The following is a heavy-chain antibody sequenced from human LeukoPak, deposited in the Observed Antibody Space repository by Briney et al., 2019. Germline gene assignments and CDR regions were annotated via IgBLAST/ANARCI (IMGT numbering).Heavy chain of an antibody. J-gene: IGHJ4*02. Sequence: ASGPTLVNPTQTLTLTCTFSGFSLSTSGVGVGWIRQPPGKALEWLSLIYWDDDKRYSPSLKSRLTITKDTSKNQVVLTMTNMDPVDTATYYCAHRGRGYSYVGTYYFDYWGQGTLVTVSS. V-gene: IGHV2-5*02. D-gene: IGHD5-18*01. CDR1: GFSLSTSGVG. CDR2: IYWDDDK. CDR3: AHRGRGYSYVGTYYFDY.